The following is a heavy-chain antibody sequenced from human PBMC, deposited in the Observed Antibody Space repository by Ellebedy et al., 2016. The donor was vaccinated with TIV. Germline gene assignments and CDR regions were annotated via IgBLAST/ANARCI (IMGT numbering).Heavy chain of an antibody. V-gene: IGHV3-30*03. CDR1: GFTFSSYG. Sequence: GGSLRLSXAASGFTFSSYGMHWVRQAPGKGLEWVAVISYDGSNKYYADSVKGRFTISRDNSKNTLYLQMNSLRDEDTALYYCARAAGEDYWGQGTLVTVSS. CDR3: ARAAGEDY. D-gene: IGHD7-27*01. J-gene: IGHJ4*02. CDR2: ISYDGSNK.